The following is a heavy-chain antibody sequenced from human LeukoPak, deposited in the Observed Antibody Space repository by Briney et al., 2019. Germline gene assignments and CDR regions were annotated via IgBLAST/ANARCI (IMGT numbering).Heavy chain of an antibody. J-gene: IGHJ4*02. CDR3: AKMPVVVVVAANDY. CDR2: ISSSSSTI. D-gene: IGHD2-15*01. Sequence: PGGSLRLSCAASGFTFSSYSMNWVRQAPGKGLEWVSYISSSSSTIYYADSVKGRFTISRDNSKNTLYLQMNSLRAEDTAVYYCAKMPVVVVVAANDYWGQGTLVTVSS. V-gene: IGHV3-48*01. CDR1: GFTFSSYS.